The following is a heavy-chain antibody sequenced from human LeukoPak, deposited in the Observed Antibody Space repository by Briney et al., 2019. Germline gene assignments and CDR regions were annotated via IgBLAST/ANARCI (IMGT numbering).Heavy chain of an antibody. CDR2: IYSGGST. D-gene: IGHD2-21*02. Sequence: GGSLRLSCAASGFTFSNYVMSWVRQAPGKGLEWVSVIYSGGSTYYADSVKGRFTISRDNSKNTLYLQMNSLRAEDTAVYYCASLVYCGGDCYPNDYWGQGTLVTVSS. J-gene: IGHJ4*02. CDR3: ASLVYCGGDCYPNDY. CDR1: GFTFSNYV. V-gene: IGHV3-53*01.